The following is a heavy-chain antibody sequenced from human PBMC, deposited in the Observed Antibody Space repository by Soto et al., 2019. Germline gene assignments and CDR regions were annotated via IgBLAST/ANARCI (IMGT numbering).Heavy chain of an antibody. CDR1: GFTFGSYC. CDR3: ANLAYDASGSTNPRFDQ. V-gene: IGHV3-30*18. Sequence: GGSLRLSCAASGFTFGSYCMHWVRQAPGKGLEWVAFISYDGSKKNYVDSVKGRFTISRDNSMNTLYLQMNSLRAEDTAVYYCANLAYDASGSTNPRFDQWGQGAPVTVS. J-gene: IGHJ4*02. CDR2: ISYDGSKK. D-gene: IGHD3-22*01.